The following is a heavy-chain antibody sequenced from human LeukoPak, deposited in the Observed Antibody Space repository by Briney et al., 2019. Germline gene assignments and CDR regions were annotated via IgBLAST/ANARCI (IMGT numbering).Heavy chain of an antibody. CDR3: ARMTAGHDY. Sequence: SETLSLTCGVSGTSFTSYYWSWIRQTPGKGLEWIGEVNHSGYTNMNPSLKSRVTISVDTSKNQFSLMMTSVTAADTAVYFCARMTAGHDYWGQGILVTVSS. J-gene: IGHJ4*02. CDR1: GTSFTSYY. V-gene: IGHV4-34*01. CDR2: VNHSGYT. D-gene: IGHD2-21*02.